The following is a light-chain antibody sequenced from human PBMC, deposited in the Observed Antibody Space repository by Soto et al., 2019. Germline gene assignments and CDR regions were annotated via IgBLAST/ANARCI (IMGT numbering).Light chain of an antibody. Sequence: QSALAQPPSASGSPGQSVTVSCTGTSSDAGGYTYVSWYQQHPGKDPKLMPYEVTKRPSGVPDRFSGSKSGNTASLTVYGLQADDEADYYCSSYAGSNNSYVFGTGTKVTGL. CDR2: EVT. J-gene: IGLJ1*01. CDR3: SSYAGSNNSYV. CDR1: SSDAGGYTY. V-gene: IGLV2-8*01.